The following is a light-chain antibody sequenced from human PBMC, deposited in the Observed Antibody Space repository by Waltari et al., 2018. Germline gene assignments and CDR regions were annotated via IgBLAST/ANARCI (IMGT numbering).Light chain of an antibody. J-gene: IGKJ5*01. V-gene: IGKV3-15*01. CDR1: QSIATN. CDR2: DAS. Sequence: EVVMTQSPAPLSVSPGGRATRSCRASQSIATNLAWYQQRRGQAPRLLIFDASTRATSISGRFSGSGSGTEFTLTISSLQSEDSAVYYCQQYNRWPPITFGQGTRLEIK. CDR3: QQYNRWPPIT.